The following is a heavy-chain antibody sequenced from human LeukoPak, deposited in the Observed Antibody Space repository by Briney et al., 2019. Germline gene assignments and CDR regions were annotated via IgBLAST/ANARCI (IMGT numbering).Heavy chain of an antibody. Sequence: SETLSLTCTVSGGSLSGSTYYWGWIRQPPGNGLEWIGSIYYSGSTYYNPSLKSRVTISVDTSKNQFSLRLTSVTAADTAVYYCAGQGRSYGSWGQGTLVTVSS. V-gene: IGHV4-39*01. D-gene: IGHD5-18*01. J-gene: IGHJ4*02. CDR1: GGSLSGSTYY. CDR3: AGQGRSYGS. CDR2: IYYSGST.